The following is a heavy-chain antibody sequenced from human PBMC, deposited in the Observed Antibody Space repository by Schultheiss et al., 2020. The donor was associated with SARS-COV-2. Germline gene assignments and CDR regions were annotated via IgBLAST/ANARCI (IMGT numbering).Heavy chain of an antibody. Sequence: SETLSLTCTVSGGSISSSSYYWGWIRQPPGKGLEWIGSIYYSGSTNYNPSLKSRVTISVDTSKNQFSLKLSSVTAADTAVYYCARLLWSPFYYYGMDVWGQGTTVTVSS. CDR2: IYYSGST. D-gene: IGHD2-15*01. V-gene: IGHV4-39*07. CDR3: ARLLWSPFYYYGMDV. CDR1: GGSISSSSYY. J-gene: IGHJ6*02.